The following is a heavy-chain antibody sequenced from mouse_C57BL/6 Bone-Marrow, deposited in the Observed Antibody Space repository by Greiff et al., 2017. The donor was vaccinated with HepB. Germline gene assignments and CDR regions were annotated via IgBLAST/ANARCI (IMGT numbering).Heavy chain of an antibody. CDR1: GYSITSGYY. V-gene: IGHV3-6*01. CDR2: ISYDGSN. CDR3: ARDGYYGSSAWFAY. D-gene: IGHD1-1*01. Sequence: ESGPGLVKPSQSLSLTCSVTGYSITSGYYWNWIRQFPGNKLEWMGYISYDGSNNYNPSLKNRISITRDTSKNQFFLKLKSVTTEDTATYYCARDGYYGSSAWFAYWGQGTLVTVSA. J-gene: IGHJ3*01.